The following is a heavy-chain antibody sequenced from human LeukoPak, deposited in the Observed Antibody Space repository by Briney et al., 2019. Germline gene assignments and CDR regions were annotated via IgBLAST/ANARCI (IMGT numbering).Heavy chain of an antibody. CDR3: ARDYASGAGTFDF. CDR2: IIGSGGST. D-gene: IGHD3-10*01. J-gene: IGHJ3*01. Sequence: PGGSLRLSCAASGFTFSIYAMSWVRQAPGKGLEWVSAIIGSGGSTYYADSVKGRFTISRDNSKNTLYLQMNSLRAEDTAVYYCARDYASGAGTFDFWGQGTMVTVSS. CDR1: GFTFSIYA. V-gene: IGHV3-23*01.